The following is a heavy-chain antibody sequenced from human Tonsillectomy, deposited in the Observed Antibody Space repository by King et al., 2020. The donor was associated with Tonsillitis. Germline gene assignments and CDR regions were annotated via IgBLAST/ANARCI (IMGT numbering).Heavy chain of an antibody. CDR3: ARGSWGVGPYYGMDV. D-gene: IGHD1-26*01. Sequence: EVQLVESGGAWVQPGGSLRLSCAASGFAFSSYAMSWVRQAPGKGPEWVSAITDSGSMTYYADSVECRLTISRDNSKNTLYLQMNSLRAEDTAIYYCARGSWGVGPYYGMDVWGRGTTVTVSS. CDR2: ITDSGSMT. V-gene: IGHV3-23*04. J-gene: IGHJ6*02. CDR1: GFAFSSYA.